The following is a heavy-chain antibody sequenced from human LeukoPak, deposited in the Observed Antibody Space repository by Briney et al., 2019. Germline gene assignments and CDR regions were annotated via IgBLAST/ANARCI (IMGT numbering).Heavy chain of an antibody. J-gene: IGHJ3*02. CDR1: GFTFSSNG. D-gene: IGHD3-22*01. V-gene: IGHV3-23*01. Sequence: PGGSLRLSCAASGFTFSSNGMSWVRQAPGKGLEWVSAISGSGGSTYYADSVKGRFTISRDNSKKTLYLQMNSLRAEDTAVYYCAKSEGVIVVVITRYAFDIWGQGKMVTVSS. CDR3: AKSEGVIVVVITRYAFDI. CDR2: ISGSGGST.